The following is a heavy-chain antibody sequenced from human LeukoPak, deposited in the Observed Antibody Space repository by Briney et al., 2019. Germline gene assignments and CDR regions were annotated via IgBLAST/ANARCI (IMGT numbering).Heavy chain of an antibody. CDR1: GYTFTVYY. CDR2: INPNSGGT. J-gene: IGHJ5*02. D-gene: IGHD2-15*01. V-gene: IGHV1-2*02. CDR3: ARIEVVVAATREANWFDP. Sequence: ASVTVSCKASGYTFTVYYMHWVRQAPGQGLEWMGWINPNSGGTNYAQKFQGRVTMTRDTSISTAYMELSRLRSDDTAVYYCARIEVVVAATREANWFDPWGQGTLVTVSS.